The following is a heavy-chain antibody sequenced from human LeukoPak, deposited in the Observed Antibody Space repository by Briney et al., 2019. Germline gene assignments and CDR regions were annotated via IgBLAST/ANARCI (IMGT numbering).Heavy chain of an antibody. Sequence: ASVKVSCKASGYTFTGYYMYWMRQAPGPGLEWMGWINPNSGDTNYAQKLQGRVTMTRDTSISTAYMELSRLISDDTAVYYCARGVAGIDYWGQGTLVSVSS. CDR1: GYTFTGYY. D-gene: IGHD6-19*01. CDR2: INPNSGDT. CDR3: ARGVAGIDY. J-gene: IGHJ4*02. V-gene: IGHV1-2*02.